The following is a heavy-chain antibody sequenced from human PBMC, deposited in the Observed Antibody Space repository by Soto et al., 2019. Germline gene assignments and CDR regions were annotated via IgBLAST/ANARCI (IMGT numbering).Heavy chain of an antibody. CDR1: GFTFSNYW. CDR3: ERDRGPHTPDH. D-gene: IGHD2-2*02. J-gene: IGHJ5*02. CDR2: MNQDGSQI. Sequence: GGSLRLSCAVSGFTFSNYWMTWVRQAPGKGLEWVAYMNQDGSQIYYVDSLRGRFTISRDNAKNSLYLQMNRLRVDDTAVYYCERDRGPHTPDHWGQGSLVIVSP. V-gene: IGHV3-7*01.